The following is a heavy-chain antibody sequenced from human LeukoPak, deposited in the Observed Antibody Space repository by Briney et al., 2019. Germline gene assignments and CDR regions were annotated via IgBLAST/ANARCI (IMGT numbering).Heavy chain of an antibody. Sequence: GGSLRLSCAASGFTFGNYAMHWVRQAPGKGLEWVAVIWYDGSHEYYADSVKGRFTISRDNSNSTLYLQINSLKAEDTAVYYCASLYYYTSGSYSTTMAAGVFDVWGQGTMVTVSS. CDR1: GFTFGNYA. V-gene: IGHV3-33*01. D-gene: IGHD3-10*01. CDR3: ASLYYYTSGSYSTTMAAGVFDV. CDR2: IWYDGSHE. J-gene: IGHJ3*01.